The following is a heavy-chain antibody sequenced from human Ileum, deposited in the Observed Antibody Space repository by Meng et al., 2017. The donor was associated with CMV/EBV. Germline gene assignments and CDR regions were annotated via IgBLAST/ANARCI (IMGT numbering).Heavy chain of an antibody. CDR1: GGSFSGYY. D-gene: IGHD2-2*01. CDR3: ARGYHQLVHFNY. CDR2: ISPSRRSS. J-gene: IGHJ4*02. Sequence: SETLSLTCAVYGGSFSGYYWNWIRQSPGKGLEWIGEISPSRRSSNYNPSLKGRVTISVDTSQNQFSLKLTTVSAADTAVYYCARGYHQLVHFNYWGQGTQVTVSS. V-gene: IGHV4-34*01.